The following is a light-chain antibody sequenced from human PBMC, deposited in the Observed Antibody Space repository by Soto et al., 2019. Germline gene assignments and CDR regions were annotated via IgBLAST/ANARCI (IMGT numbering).Light chain of an antibody. J-gene: IGLJ1*01. V-gene: IGLV2-14*01. Sequence: QSALTQPASVSGSPGQSITISCTGTSSDVGSYNYVSWYQQHPGKAPKLMIYEVSTRPSGVSSRFSGSKSGNTASLTISGHQAEDEADYYCSSYSSSSTVFGTGTKLTVL. CDR2: EVS. CDR3: SSYSSSSTV. CDR1: SSDVGSYNY.